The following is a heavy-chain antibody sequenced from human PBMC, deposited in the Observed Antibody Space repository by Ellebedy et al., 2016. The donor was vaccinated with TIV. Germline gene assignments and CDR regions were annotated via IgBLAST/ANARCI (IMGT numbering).Heavy chain of an antibody. V-gene: IGHV1-2*02. Sequence: AASVKVSCKASGYTFTVHYMHWVRQAPGQGLAWMGWINTNTGGTNYAQQFRGRVTMTRDTSINTAYMDLSRLRFDDTAVYYCARDLRVSNGLGFDLWGRGTLVTVSS. D-gene: IGHD2-8*01. CDR2: INTNTGGT. CDR1: GYTFTVHY. J-gene: IGHJ2*01. CDR3: ARDLRVSNGLGFDL.